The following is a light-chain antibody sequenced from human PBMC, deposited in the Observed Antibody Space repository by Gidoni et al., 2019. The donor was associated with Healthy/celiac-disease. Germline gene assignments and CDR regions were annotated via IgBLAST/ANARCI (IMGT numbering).Light chain of an antibody. CDR3: CSYAGSYRNV. CDR1: SSDVGDYNY. Sequence: QSALTQPRSVSGSPGQAVTISCTGTSSDVGDYNYVSWYQQHPGKAPKLMIYDVSKRPSGVPDRFSGSKSGNTASLTISGLQAEDEADYYCCSYAGSYRNVFGTGTKVTVL. J-gene: IGLJ1*01. CDR2: DVS. V-gene: IGLV2-11*01.